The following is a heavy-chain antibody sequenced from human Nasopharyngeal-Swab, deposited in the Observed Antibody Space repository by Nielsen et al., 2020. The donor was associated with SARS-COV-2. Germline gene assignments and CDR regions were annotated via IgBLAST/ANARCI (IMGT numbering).Heavy chain of an antibody. V-gene: IGHV4-34*01. J-gene: IGHJ4*02. D-gene: IGHD4-17*01. CDR3: ASSQMTTVTTRTRAWGY. CDR1: GGSFSGYY. CDR2: INHSGST. Sequence: SETLSLTCAVYGGSFSGYYWSWIRQSPEKGLEWIGEINHSGSTNYNPSLKSRVTISVDTSKNQFSLKLSSVTAADTAVYYCASSQMTTVTTRTRAWGYWGRGTLVTVSS.